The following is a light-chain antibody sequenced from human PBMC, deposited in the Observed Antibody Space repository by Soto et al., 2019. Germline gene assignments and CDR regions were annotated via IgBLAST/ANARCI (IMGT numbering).Light chain of an antibody. V-gene: IGLV2-14*01. CDR3: SSYTSSSTPGYV. CDR2: DDS. CDR1: SSDVGGYNY. J-gene: IGLJ1*01. Sequence: QSVLTQPASVSGSPGQSITISCTGTSSDVGGYNYVSWYQQHPGKAHKLMNYDDSNRPSGVSNRFSGSKSGNTDSLTISGLQVEDEADYYFSSYTSSSTPGYVFGTGTKVTVL.